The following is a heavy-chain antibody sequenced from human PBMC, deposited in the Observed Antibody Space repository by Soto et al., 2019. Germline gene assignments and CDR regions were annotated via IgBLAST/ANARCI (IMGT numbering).Heavy chain of an antibody. CDR3: ARDDGDMALNFDY. V-gene: IGHV3-21*01. J-gene: IGHJ4*02. CDR1: GFTFSSYS. Sequence: PGGSLRLSCAASGFTFSSYSMNWVRQAPGKGLEWVSSISSSSTYIYYADSVKGRFTISRDNAKNSLYLQMNSLRAEDTAVYYCARDDGDMALNFDYWGQGTQVTVSS. CDR2: ISSSSTYI. D-gene: IGHD2-15*01.